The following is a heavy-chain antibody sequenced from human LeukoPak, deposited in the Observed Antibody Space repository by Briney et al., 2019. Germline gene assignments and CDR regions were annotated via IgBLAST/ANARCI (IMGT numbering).Heavy chain of an antibody. CDR3: AREYGTNGVCYTYFDY. J-gene: IGHJ4*02. V-gene: IGHV4-4*07. D-gene: IGHD2-8*01. Sequence: SETLSLTCTVSDGSISSYYRSWIRPPAAKGLDWIGRIYTSGSTNYNPSLKRRVTMSVDTSKSQFSLKLSSVTAADTAVYYCAREYGTNGVCYTYFDYWGEGTLVTVSS. CDR2: IYTSGST. CDR1: DGSISSYY.